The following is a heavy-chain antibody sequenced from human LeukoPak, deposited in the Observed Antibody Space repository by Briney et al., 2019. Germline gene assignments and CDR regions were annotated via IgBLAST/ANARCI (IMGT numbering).Heavy chain of an antibody. Sequence: GGSLRLSCAASGFTVSTNYMSWVRQAPGKGLEWVSIIYDSGTIHYADSVKGRFTISRDNLKNTLYLQMNSLRAEDTAVYYCARAGGLRIAVAPIDCWGQGTLVTVSS. CDR3: ARAGGLRIAVAPIDC. J-gene: IGHJ4*02. CDR1: GFTVSTNY. V-gene: IGHV3-53*01. D-gene: IGHD6-19*01. CDR2: IYDSGTI.